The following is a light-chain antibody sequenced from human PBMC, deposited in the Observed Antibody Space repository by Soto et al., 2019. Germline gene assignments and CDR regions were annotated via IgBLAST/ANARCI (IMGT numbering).Light chain of an antibody. CDR2: RAS. J-gene: IGKJ1*01. V-gene: IGKV3-15*01. CDR1: QNVATN. Sequence: EAVLTQSPATLSVSPGEGATLSCRASQNVATNLAWYQQRPGQAPRLLIYRASKRAIGLTARFSGSVSGTEFTLTITGLQSEDFAVYYCQQYNNWPQTFGQGTKVEIK. CDR3: QQYNNWPQT.